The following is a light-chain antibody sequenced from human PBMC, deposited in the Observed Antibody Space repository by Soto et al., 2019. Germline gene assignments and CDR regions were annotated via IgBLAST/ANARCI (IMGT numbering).Light chain of an antibody. CDR1: TSNVGANL. Sequence: QSVLTQPPSASAAPGQKVIISCSGTTSNVGANLVSWYQHFPGTAPKLLIFDNTERPSGISDRFSGSKSGTSATLDITGLHSGDEPDYYCGTWVNALGPGGVVFGTGATLTVL. CDR3: GTWVNALGPGGVV. V-gene: IGLV1-51*01. CDR2: DNT. J-gene: IGLJ1*01.